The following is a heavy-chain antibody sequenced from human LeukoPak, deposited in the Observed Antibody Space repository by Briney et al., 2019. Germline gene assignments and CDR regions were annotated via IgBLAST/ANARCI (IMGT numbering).Heavy chain of an antibody. CDR2: INWNGGST. D-gene: IGHD5-18*01. CDR3: AREGRAAPDTNWFDP. Sequence: GGSLRLSCAASGFTFDDYGMSWVRQAPGKGLEWVSGINWNGGSTGYADSVKGRFTISRDNAKNSLYLQMNSLRAEDTALYYCAREGRAAPDTNWFDPWGQGTLVTVSS. V-gene: IGHV3-20*04. CDR1: GFTFDDYG. J-gene: IGHJ5*02.